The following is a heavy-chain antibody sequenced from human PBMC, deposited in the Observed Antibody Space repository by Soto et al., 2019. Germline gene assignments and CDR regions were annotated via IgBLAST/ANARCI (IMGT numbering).Heavy chain of an antibody. D-gene: IGHD3-16*01. V-gene: IGHV3-30-3*01. CDR3: ARDLSHFDY. CDR1: GFTFSSYA. Sequence: GGSLRLSCAASGFTFSSYAMHWVRQAPGKGLEWVAVISYDGSNKYYADSVKGRFTISRDDSKNTLYLQMNSLRAEDTAVYYCARDLSHFDYWGQGTLVTVSS. J-gene: IGHJ4*02. CDR2: ISYDGSNK.